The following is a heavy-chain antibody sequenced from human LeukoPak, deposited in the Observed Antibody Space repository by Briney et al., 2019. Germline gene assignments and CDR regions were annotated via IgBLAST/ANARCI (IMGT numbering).Heavy chain of an antibody. CDR1: GFTFSSYG. Sequence: PGGSLRLSCAASGFTFSSYGMHWVRQAPGKGLEWVSVIWYDGSNKYYADSVKGRFTISRDNSKNTLYLQMNSLRAEDTAVYYCASSGGQLDYWGQGTLVTVSS. J-gene: IGHJ4*02. D-gene: IGHD6-25*01. V-gene: IGHV3-33*01. CDR3: ASSGGQLDY. CDR2: IWYDGSNK.